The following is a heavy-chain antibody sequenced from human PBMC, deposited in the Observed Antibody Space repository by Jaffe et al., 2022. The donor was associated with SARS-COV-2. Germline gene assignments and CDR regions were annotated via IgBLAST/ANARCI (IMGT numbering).Heavy chain of an antibody. Sequence: EVQLVESGGGLIQPGGSLRLSCVVSGFDLSVYGMNWVRQAPGKGLEWVSYIRDSGPSTYYADSVRGRFTISRDIGENTLYLQMNSLRGEDSAVYYCGRSPPLSGTTSFYGMDVWGRGTTVTVS. CDR2: IRDSGPST. V-gene: IGHV3-48*03. CDR1: GFDLSVYG. D-gene: IGHD1-7*01. CDR3: GRSPPLSGTTSFYGMDV. J-gene: IGHJ6*02.